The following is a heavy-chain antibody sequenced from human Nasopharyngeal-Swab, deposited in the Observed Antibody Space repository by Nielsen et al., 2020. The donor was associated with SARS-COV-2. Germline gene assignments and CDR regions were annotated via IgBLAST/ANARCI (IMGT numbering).Heavy chain of an antibody. Sequence: SETLSLTCIVSGGSISRYYWSWIRQPPGKGLEWIGEINHSGSTNYNPSLKSRVTISVDTSKNQFSLKLNSVTAADTAVYYCARASTVTTFFDLWGRGTLVTVSS. D-gene: IGHD4-17*01. CDR1: GGSISRYY. V-gene: IGHV4-34*01. CDR3: ARASTVTTFFDL. J-gene: IGHJ2*01. CDR2: INHSGST.